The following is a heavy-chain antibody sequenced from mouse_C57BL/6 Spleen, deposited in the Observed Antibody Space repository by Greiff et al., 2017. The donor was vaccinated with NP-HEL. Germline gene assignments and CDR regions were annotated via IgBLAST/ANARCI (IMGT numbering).Heavy chain of an antibody. J-gene: IGHJ4*01. Sequence: QVQLQQSGPELVKPGASVKISCKASGYAFSSSWMNWVKQRPGKGLEWIGRIYPGDGDTNYNGKFKGKATLTADKSSSTAYMQLSSLTSEDSAVYFCASYDGYYGWAMDYWGQGTSVTVSS. D-gene: IGHD2-3*01. CDR2: IYPGDGDT. CDR3: ASYDGYYGWAMDY. CDR1: GYAFSSSW. V-gene: IGHV1-82*01.